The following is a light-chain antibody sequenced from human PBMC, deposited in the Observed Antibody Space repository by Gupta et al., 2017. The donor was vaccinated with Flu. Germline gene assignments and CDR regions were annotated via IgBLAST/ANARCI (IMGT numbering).Light chain of an antibody. CDR3: QQYNNWPPVT. CDR2: GAS. V-gene: IGKV3D-15*01. CDR1: QSVSSN. J-gene: IGKJ1*01. Sequence: EIVMTQSPATLSVSPGERATLSCRASQSVSSNLAWYQQKPGQAPRLLIYGASTRATGIPARFSGSGYGTEFTLTISSRQSEDFAVYYCQQYNNWPPVTFGQGTKLEIK.